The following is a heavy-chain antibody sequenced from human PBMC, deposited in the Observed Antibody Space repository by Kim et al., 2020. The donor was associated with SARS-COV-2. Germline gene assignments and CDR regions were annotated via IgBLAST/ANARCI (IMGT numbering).Heavy chain of an antibody. CDR3: ARLAYCGGDCYSDLDY. D-gene: IGHD2-21*02. CDR1: GGSISSYY. J-gene: IGHJ4*02. Sequence: SETLSLTCTVSGGSISSYYWSWIRQPPGKGLEWIGYIYYSGSTNYNPSLKSRVTISVDTSKNQFSLKLSSVTAADTAVYYCARLAYCGGDCYSDLDYWGQGTLVTVSS. V-gene: IGHV4-59*01. CDR2: IYYSGST.